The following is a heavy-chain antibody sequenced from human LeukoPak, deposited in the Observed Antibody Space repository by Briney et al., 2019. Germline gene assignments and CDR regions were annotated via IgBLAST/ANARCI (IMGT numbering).Heavy chain of an antibody. J-gene: IGHJ6*02. V-gene: IGHV4-34*01. CDR2: INHSGST. Sequence: PSETLSLTCAVYGGSFSGYYWSWIRQPPGKGLEWIGEINHSGSTNYNPSLKSRVTISVDTSKNRFSLKLSSVTAADTAVYYCARADPPYYDFWSGTLTRYGMDVWGQGTTVTVSS. D-gene: IGHD3-3*01. CDR3: ARADPPYYDFWSGTLTRYGMDV. CDR1: GGSFSGYY.